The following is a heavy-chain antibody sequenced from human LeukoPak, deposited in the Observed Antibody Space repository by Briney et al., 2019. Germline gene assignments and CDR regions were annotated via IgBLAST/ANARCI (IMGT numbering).Heavy chain of an antibody. CDR2: INHSGST. CDR3: ARGRGILWFGELRARFDP. Sequence: PSETLSLTCAVYGGSFSGYYWSWIRQPPGKGLEWIGEINHSGSTNYNPSLRSRVTISVDTSKNQFSLKLSSVTAADTAAYYCARGRGILWFGELRARFDPWGQGTLVTVSS. CDR1: GGSFSGYY. V-gene: IGHV4-34*01. D-gene: IGHD3-10*01. J-gene: IGHJ5*02.